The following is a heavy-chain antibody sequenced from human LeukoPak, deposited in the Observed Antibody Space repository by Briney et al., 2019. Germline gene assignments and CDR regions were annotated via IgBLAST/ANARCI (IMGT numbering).Heavy chain of an antibody. Sequence: GGSLRLSCAASGFTFSSYSMNWVRQAPGKGLEWVPSISSSSSYIYYADSVKGRFTISRDNAKNSLYLQMNSLRAEDTAVYYCATTGSTGTFDYWGQGTLVTVSS. D-gene: IGHD1-1*01. CDR3: ATTGSTGTFDY. CDR1: GFTFSSYS. V-gene: IGHV3-21*01. J-gene: IGHJ4*02. CDR2: ISSSSSYI.